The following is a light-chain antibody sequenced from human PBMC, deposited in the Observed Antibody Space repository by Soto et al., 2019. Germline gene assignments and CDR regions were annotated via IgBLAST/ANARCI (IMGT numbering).Light chain of an antibody. CDR2: EVS. CDR3: DSYTSSRAYV. V-gene: IGLV2-14*03. Sequence: QSALTQPASVSGSPGQSITISCTGTSSDVGGYNYVSWFQQHPGKAPKLKIYEVSNRPSGVSNRFSGSKSGYTASLTISVLQAEDEADYYCDSYTSSRAYVFGIGTKVTVL. J-gene: IGLJ1*01. CDR1: SSDVGGYNY.